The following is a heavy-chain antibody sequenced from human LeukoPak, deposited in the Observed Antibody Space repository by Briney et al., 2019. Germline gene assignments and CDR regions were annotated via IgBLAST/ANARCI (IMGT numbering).Heavy chain of an antibody. CDR2: INQDGREQ. Sequence: QTGGSLRLSCAASGFTFSDYWMSWVRQAPGQGLEWVAKINQDGREQHFVDSVKGRFTISRDNAKNSLFLQMDSLRAEDTDVYYCTGGALDYWGQGALVTVSS. CDR1: GFTFSDYW. CDR3: TGGALDY. V-gene: IGHV3-7*04. J-gene: IGHJ4*02.